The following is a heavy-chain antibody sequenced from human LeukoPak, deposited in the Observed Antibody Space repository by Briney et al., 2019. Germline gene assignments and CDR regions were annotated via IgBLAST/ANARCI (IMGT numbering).Heavy chain of an antibody. V-gene: IGHV6-1*01. CDR1: GDSVSSDSAA. Sequence: SQTLSLTCAISGDSVSSDSAAWNWIRPSPSRGLEWQGRTYYRSQWFHDYAVSVKNRITSNPDTSENRFSLQLNSVTPEETAVYYCARAPRGSYRDYWGQGTLVTVSS. J-gene: IGHJ4*02. D-gene: IGHD1-26*01. CDR3: ARAPRGSYRDY. CDR2: TYYRSQWFH.